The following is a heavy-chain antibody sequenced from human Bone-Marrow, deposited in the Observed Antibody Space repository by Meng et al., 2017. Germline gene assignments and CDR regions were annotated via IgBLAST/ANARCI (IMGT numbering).Heavy chain of an antibody. CDR2: INHSGST. D-gene: IGHD3-22*01. CDR3: ARVGVVVITPNWFDP. CDR1: GGSFSGYY. V-gene: IGHV4-34*01. J-gene: IGHJ5*02. Sequence: QLTLQQWGAGLLTPSESLSLTCAVYGGSFSGYYWSWIRQPPGKGLEWIGEINHSGSTNYNPSLKSRVTISVDTSKNQFSLKLSSVTAADTAVYYCARVGVVVITPNWFDPWGQGTLVTVSS.